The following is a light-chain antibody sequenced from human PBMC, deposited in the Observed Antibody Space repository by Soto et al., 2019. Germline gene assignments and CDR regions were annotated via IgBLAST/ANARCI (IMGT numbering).Light chain of an antibody. J-gene: IGKJ1*01. V-gene: IGKV1-5*03. CDR1: QTNSSW. CDR2: NAS. CDR3: QHYNSYSEA. Sequence: DIQMTQAPSTLSESVGDRLTITCQATQTNSSWLAWDQQKPGKDPKLLIYNASTLKSGVPSMFRGSGSGTEFTLVISSVQPDDFATYYCQHYNSYSEAFGQGTKVGLK.